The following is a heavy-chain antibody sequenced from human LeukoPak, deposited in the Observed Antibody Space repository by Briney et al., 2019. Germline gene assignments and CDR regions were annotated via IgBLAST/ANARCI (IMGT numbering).Heavy chain of an antibody. J-gene: IGHJ6*02. CDR2: INHSGST. Sequence: SETLSLTCAVYSESFSGYYWSWIRQPPGKGLEWIGEINHSGSTNFNPSLKSRVPISLDTSKNQFSLKLSSVTAADTAVYYCARSPCSSTSCYYYYGMDVWGQGTTVTVSS. CDR3: ARSPCSSTSCYYYYGMDV. CDR1: SESFSGYY. D-gene: IGHD2-2*01. V-gene: IGHV4-34*01.